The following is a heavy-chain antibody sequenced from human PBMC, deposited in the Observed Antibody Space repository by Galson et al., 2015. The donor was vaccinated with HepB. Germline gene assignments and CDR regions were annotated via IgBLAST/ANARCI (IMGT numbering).Heavy chain of an antibody. V-gene: IGHV1-8*01. CDR1: GYTFTSYD. CDR3: ARGGYSSGWYWGTGDDY. D-gene: IGHD6-19*01. J-gene: IGHJ4*03. Sequence: SVKDSCKASGYTFTSYDINWVRQATGQGLEWMGWMNPNSGNTGYAQKFQGRVTMTRNTSISTAYLELSSLRSEDTAVYYCARGGYSSGWYWGTGDDYWGQGTTVTVSS. CDR2: MNPNSGNT.